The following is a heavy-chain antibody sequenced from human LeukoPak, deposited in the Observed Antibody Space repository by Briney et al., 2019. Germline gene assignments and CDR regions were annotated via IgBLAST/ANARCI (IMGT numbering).Heavy chain of an antibody. D-gene: IGHD3-3*01. J-gene: IGHJ6*03. CDR2: IRFDGSDA. Sequence: GGSLRLSCAASGFPLSSYSINWVRQAPGKGLEWVAFIRFDGSDAYYADSVKGRLTISSDNSKNTLFLQMHSLRAEDPAVYYCAKDGFDFWGAFPRYYDYMDVWGQGTPVTVSS. CDR1: GFPLSSYS. CDR3: AKDGFDFWGAFPRYYDYMDV. V-gene: IGHV3-30*02.